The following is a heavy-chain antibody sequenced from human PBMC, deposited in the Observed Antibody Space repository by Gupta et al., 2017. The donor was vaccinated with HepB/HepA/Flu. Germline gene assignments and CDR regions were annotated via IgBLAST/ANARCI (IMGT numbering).Heavy chain of an antibody. CDR1: EFTFSNCA. V-gene: IGHV3-23*01. Sequence: EVQLLESGGGLVQPGGSLRLSCAASEFTFSNCAMNWVRQAPGKGLEWVSSISGGGIATYYADSVSGRFVISRDNFKNTLYLDMNNLRAEDTAVYYCAKTPALAVTGDFDFWGQGTLVSVSS. CDR2: ISGGGIAT. CDR3: AKTPALAVTGDFDF. J-gene: IGHJ4*02. D-gene: IGHD6-19*01.